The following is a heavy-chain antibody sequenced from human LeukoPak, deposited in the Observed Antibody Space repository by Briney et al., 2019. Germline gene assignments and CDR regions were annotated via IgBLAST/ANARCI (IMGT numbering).Heavy chain of an antibody. CDR2: INPNSGGT. J-gene: IGHJ4*02. V-gene: IGHV1-2*02. CDR3: AREGSGYPY. CDR1: GYTFTGYY. D-gene: IGHD5-12*01. Sequence: ASVRVSCKASGYTFTGYYMHWVRQAPGQGLEWMGWINPNSGGTNYAQKFQGRVTMTRDTSISTAYMEVSRLTSDDTAVFYCAREGSGYPYWGQGTLVTVSS.